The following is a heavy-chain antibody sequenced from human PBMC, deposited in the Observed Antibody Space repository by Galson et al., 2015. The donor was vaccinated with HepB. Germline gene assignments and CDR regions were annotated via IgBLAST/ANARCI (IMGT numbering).Heavy chain of an antibody. D-gene: IGHD2-21*01. V-gene: IGHV4-39*01. Sequence: ETLSLPCTVSGGSISADSYFWVWVRQTPEKGLEWIGSMDYGGTTFYSSSLMSRVSIFLVPPKNQFSLNLKSLSDTDTAVYFCARLAYRWRNAFDIWGRGTVVTVSS. CDR2: MDYGGTT. J-gene: IGHJ3*02. CDR1: GGSISADSYF. CDR3: ARLAYRWRNAFDI.